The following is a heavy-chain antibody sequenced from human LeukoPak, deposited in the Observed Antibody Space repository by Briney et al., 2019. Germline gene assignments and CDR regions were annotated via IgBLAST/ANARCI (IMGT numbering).Heavy chain of an antibody. J-gene: IGHJ4*02. D-gene: IGHD4-17*01. CDR1: GFSFSSYG. Sequence: PGRSLRLSCVASGFSFSSYGMHWVRQAPGKGLEWVAVIWYDGSNKYYADSVKGRFTISRDNSKNTMYLQMNSLRAEDTAVYYCAKGLDGDADHWGQGTLVTVSS. CDR2: IWYDGSNK. CDR3: AKGLDGDADH. V-gene: IGHV3-33*06.